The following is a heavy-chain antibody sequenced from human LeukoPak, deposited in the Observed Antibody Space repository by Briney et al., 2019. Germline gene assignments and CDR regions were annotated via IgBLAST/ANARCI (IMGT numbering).Heavy chain of an antibody. D-gene: IGHD4-23*01. Sequence: SETLSLTCAVSGGSFIGSHWNWIRQPPGKGLEWIGEINHSGNTNYNPSLKSRVTISVDTSKNQFSLKLRSVTAADTAVYYCARDATTVLTLPYYFDDWGQGTLVTVSS. CDR1: GGSFIGSH. V-gene: IGHV4-34*01. CDR2: INHSGNT. CDR3: ARDATTVLTLPYYFDD. J-gene: IGHJ4*02.